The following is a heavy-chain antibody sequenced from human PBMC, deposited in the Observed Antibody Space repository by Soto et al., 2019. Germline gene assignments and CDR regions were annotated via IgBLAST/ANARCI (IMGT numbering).Heavy chain of an antibody. V-gene: IGHV4-34*01. CDR3: ARVRNYGDYGWFDP. CDR1: GGSFSGYY. D-gene: IGHD4-17*01. CDR2: INHSGST. J-gene: IGHJ5*02. Sequence: SETLSPTCAVYGGSFSGYYWSWIRQPPGKGLEWIGEINHSGSTNYNPSLKSRVTISVDTSKNQFSLKLSSVTAADTAVYYCARVRNYGDYGWFDPWGQGTLVTVSS.